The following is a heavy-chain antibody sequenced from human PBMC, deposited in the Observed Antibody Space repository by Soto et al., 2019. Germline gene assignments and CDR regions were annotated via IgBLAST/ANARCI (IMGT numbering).Heavy chain of an antibody. CDR2: IIPIFGTA. Sequence: QVQLVQSGAEVKKPGSSVKVSCKASGGTFSSYAISWVRQAPGQGLEWMGGIIPIFGTADYAQKVPGRVTISADESTSTAYMELSSLTSEDTAMYYCATHEIGHCISASCYKGGYYYGMDVWGQGTTVTVSS. CDR3: ATHEIGHCISASCYKGGYYYGMDV. J-gene: IGHJ6*02. D-gene: IGHD2-2*02. V-gene: IGHV1-69*12. CDR1: GGTFSSYA.